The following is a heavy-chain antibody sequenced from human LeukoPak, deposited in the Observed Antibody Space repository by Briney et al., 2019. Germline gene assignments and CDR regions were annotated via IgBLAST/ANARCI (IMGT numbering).Heavy chain of an antibody. CDR1: GFTFSSYA. D-gene: IGHD3-10*02. CDR2: MNQDGNQK. V-gene: IGHV3-7*03. Sequence: GGSLRLSCAASGFTFSSYAMSWVRQAPGKGLEWMANMNQDGNQKYYVDSVKGRFTISRDNAKNSLCLQMDSLRAEDTAVYFCATGKSTYVSWGQGALVTVSS. J-gene: IGHJ5*02. CDR3: ATGKSTYVS.